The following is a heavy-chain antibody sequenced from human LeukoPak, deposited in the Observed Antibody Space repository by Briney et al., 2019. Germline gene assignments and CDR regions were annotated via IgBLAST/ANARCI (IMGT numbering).Heavy chain of an antibody. Sequence: ASVTVSCKASGYTFTVYYMHWVRQAPGQGGEGMGWINANSGGTNYEQKFQGRVTMTSDTSLSTAYMELSRLRSDDTAVYYCARDGEWLRLNYFDYWGQGTLVTVSS. D-gene: IGHD5-12*01. CDR3: ARDGEWLRLNYFDY. J-gene: IGHJ4*02. CDR1: GYTFTVYY. V-gene: IGHV1-2*02. CDR2: INANSGGT.